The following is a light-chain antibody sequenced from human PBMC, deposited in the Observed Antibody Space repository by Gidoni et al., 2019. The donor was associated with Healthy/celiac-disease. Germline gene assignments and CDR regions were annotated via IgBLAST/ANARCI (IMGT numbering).Light chain of an antibody. CDR1: QSVSSIY. Sequence: IVLTQSPRTLSLSPGERATLSCRASQSVSSIYLAWYHQKPGQAPRLLIYGASSRATGIPDRFSGSGSGTDLTLTISRLEPEDFAVYYCQQYGSSHRTFGQGTKLEIK. CDR3: QQYGSSHRT. CDR2: GAS. J-gene: IGKJ2*01. V-gene: IGKV3-20*01.